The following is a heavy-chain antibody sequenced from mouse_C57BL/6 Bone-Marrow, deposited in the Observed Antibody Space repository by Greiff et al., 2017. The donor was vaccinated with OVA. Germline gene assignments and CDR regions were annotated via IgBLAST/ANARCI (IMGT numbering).Heavy chain of an antibody. CDR2: IDPSDSYT. D-gene: IGHD1-1*01. CDR1: GYTFTSYW. V-gene: IGHV1-59*01. Sequence: QVQLQQPGAELVRPGTSVKLSCKASGYTFTSYWMHWVKQRPGQGLEWIGVIDPSDSYTNYNQKFKGKATLTVDTSSSTAYMQLSSLTSEDSAVYYCARRITTVPFAYWGEGTLVTVSA. J-gene: IGHJ3*01. CDR3: ARRITTVPFAY.